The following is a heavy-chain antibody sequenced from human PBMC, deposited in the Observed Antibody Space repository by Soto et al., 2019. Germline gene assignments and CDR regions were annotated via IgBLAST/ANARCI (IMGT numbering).Heavy chain of an antibody. J-gene: IGHJ4*02. Sequence: QVQLVESGGGVVQPGRSLRLSCAASGFTFSNYGMHWVRQAPGKGLEWVAVTWHDGSKKYYVDSVKGRFTISRDNSKNTLYLQMNSLRAEDTAVYYCGRHDGSGYLTYWGQGTLVTVSS. D-gene: IGHD3-22*01. CDR2: TWHDGSKK. CDR1: GFTFSNYG. CDR3: GRHDGSGYLTY. V-gene: IGHV3-33*01.